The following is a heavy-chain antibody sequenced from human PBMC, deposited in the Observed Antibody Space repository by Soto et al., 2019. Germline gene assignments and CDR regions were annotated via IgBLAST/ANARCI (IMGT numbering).Heavy chain of an antibody. CDR1: GGSFSGYY. J-gene: IGHJ4*02. CDR3: ARLGAPPYCGGDRYSAHFDY. V-gene: IGHV4-34*01. CDR2: INHSGST. Sequence: SETLSLTCAVYGGSFSGYYWSWIRQPPGKGLEWIGEINHSGSTNYNPSLKSRVTISVDTSKNQFSLKLSSVTAADTAVYYCARLGAPPYCGGDRYSAHFDYWGQGTLVTVSS. D-gene: IGHD2-21*02.